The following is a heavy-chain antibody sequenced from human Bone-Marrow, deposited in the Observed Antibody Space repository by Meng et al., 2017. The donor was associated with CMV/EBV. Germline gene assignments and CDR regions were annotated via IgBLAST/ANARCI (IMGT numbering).Heavy chain of an antibody. V-gene: IGHV1-69*10. J-gene: IGHJ4*02. CDR3: ASGESGSYSYYFDY. Sequence: SVKVSCKASGGTFSSYAISWVRQAPGQGLEWMGGVIPILDITNNAQKFQGRVTITADKSTSTAYMELSSLRSEDTAVYYCASGESGSYSYYFDYWGQGTLVTSPQ. CDR2: VIPILDIT. CDR1: GGTFSSYA. D-gene: IGHD1-26*01.